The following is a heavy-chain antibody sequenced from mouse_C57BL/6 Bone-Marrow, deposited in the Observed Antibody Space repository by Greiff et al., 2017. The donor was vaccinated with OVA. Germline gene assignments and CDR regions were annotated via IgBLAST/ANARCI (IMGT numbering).Heavy chain of an antibody. CDR3: ARRELRRGYFDD. D-gene: IGHD2-4*01. J-gene: IGHJ2*01. CDR2: LHPNIDST. V-gene: IGHV1-64*01. CDR1: GYTFTSYW. Sequence: QVQLQPPGAELVKPGASVKLSCKASGYTFTSYWMHWVKQRPGQGLEWIGMLHPNIDSTNYNEKFKSKATLTVDKSSSTAYMHLRSLTSEDSAVDYCARRELRRGYFDDWGQGTTLTGSS.